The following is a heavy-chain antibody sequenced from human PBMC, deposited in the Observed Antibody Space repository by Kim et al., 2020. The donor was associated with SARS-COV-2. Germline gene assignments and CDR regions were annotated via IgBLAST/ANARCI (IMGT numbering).Heavy chain of an antibody. J-gene: IGHJ6*02. V-gene: IGHV3-53*01. CDR3: ARDPGLRNGMDV. CDR1: EFTVSTHY. Sequence: GGSLRLSCAASEFTVSTHYMSWVRQAPGKGLEWVSTIYSGGNTYFADSVKGRFTISRDNSKNTLYLQRTSLRVEDTAVYYCARDPGLRNGMDVWGQGTTV. CDR2: IYSGGNT. D-gene: IGHD3-22*01.